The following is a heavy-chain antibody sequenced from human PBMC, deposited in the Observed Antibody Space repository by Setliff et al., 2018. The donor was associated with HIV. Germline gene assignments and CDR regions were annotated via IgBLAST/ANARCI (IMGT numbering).Heavy chain of an antibody. J-gene: IGHJ4*02. CDR2: IYYSGST. CDR3: RGVDTAMVRFFDY. Sequence: SETLSLTCTVSGDSISSSYYWTWIRQPPGKGLEWMGNIYYSGSTNYNPSLKSRVTISVDTSKNQFSLKLSSVTAADTAVYYCRGVDTAMVRFFDYWGQGTLVTVSS. CDR1: GDSISSSYY. V-gene: IGHV4-59*08. D-gene: IGHD5-18*01.